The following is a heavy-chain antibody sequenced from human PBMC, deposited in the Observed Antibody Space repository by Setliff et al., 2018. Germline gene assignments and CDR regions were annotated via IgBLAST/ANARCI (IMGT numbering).Heavy chain of an antibody. J-gene: IGHJ4*02. CDR3: ARQPNVDSSGLKCLDY. CDR2: IYPSDSDT. Sequence: GESLKISCKASGYNFATYWIGWVRQMPGKGLEWMGIIYPSDSDTRYNPSFQGQVTISADKSINTAYLQWSSLKASDTAMYYCARQPNVDSSGLKCLDYWGQGTLVTVSS. D-gene: IGHD6-19*01. CDR1: GYNFATYW. V-gene: IGHV5-51*01.